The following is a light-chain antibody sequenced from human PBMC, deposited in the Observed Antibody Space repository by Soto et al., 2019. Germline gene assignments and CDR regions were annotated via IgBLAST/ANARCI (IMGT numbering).Light chain of an antibody. Sequence: IVLTHSPATLSSFPGDRVTLSCRASQYINTRLAWYQHRPGQAPRLLIYQTSLRAAGIPARFSGSGSGTEFTLTISSLQSEDFAVYYCQQRSNWPRTFGQGTKVDIK. V-gene: IGKV3-11*01. CDR2: QTS. CDR3: QQRSNWPRT. CDR1: QYINTR. J-gene: IGKJ1*01.